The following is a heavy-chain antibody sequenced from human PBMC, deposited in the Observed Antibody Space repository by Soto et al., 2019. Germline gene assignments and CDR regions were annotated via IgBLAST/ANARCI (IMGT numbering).Heavy chain of an antibody. J-gene: IGHJ4*02. CDR3: TTEGDEWYSSPYDFDH. CDR2: IKTKTYGATT. D-gene: IGHD6-6*01. CDR1: GFTFNYAW. Sequence: EVQLVESGGGLVKPGGSLRLSCAASGFTFNYAWMSWVRQAPGKGLEWVGRIKTKTYGATTDYAAPVKGRFVISRDDSKTTLYLQMNSLKSEDTAVYYCTTEGDEWYSSPYDFDHWGQGTLVTVSS. V-gene: IGHV3-15*01.